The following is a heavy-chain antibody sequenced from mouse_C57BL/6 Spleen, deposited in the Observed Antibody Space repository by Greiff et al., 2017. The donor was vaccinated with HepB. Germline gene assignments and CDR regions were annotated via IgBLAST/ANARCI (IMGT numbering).Heavy chain of an antibody. Sequence: EVKVVESGGGLVKPGGSLKLSCAASGFTFSSYAMSWVRQTPEKRLEWVATISDGGSYTYYPDNVKGRFTISRDNAKNNLYLQMSHLKSEDTAMYYCARAYSNYDWFDYWGQGTTLTVSS. J-gene: IGHJ2*01. D-gene: IGHD2-5*01. CDR2: ISDGGSYT. CDR3: ARAYSNYDWFDY. V-gene: IGHV5-4*03. CDR1: GFTFSSYA.